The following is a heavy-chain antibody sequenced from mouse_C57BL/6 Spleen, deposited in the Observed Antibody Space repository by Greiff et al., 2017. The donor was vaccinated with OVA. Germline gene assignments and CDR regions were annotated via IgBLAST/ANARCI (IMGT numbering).Heavy chain of an antibody. V-gene: IGHV5-4*01. CDR1: GFTFSSYA. CDR2: ISDGGSYT. CDR3: ARAHYDGYPAWFAY. Sequence: EVQGVESGGGLVKPGGSLKLSCAASGFTFSSYAMSWVRQTPEKRLEWVATISDGGSYTYYPDNVKGRFTISRDNAKNNLYLQMSHLKSEDTAMYYCARAHYDGYPAWFAYWGQGTLVTVSA. J-gene: IGHJ3*01. D-gene: IGHD2-3*01.